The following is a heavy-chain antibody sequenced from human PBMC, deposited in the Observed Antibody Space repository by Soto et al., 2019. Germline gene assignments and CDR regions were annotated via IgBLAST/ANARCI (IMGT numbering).Heavy chain of an antibody. CDR2: IYSTGST. CDR1: GASISSSDCY. J-gene: IGHJ6*02. Sequence: PSETLSLTCTVSGASISSSDCYWGWIRQPPGKGLEWIGSIYSTGSTYYNPSLKSRVTISIDTSKNQFSLKLSSVTAADTAVYSCARHVGLYNSNGMDVWRQGTTVTVSS. D-gene: IGHD1-20*01. V-gene: IGHV4-39*01. CDR3: ARHVGLYNSNGMDV.